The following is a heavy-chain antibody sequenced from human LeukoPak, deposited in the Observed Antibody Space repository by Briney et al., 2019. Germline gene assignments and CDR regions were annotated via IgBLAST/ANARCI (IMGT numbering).Heavy chain of an antibody. Sequence: GGSLRLSCAASGFTFRSYCMTWVRQAPGKGLEWVANINDDATETNYIDSVKGRFTISRDNVRNSLHLQMDSLRAEDTAVYYCSGGGGWESDFWGQGTLVTVSS. D-gene: IGHD6-19*01. V-gene: IGHV3-7*03. J-gene: IGHJ4*02. CDR3: SGGGGWESDF. CDR1: GFTFRSYC. CDR2: INDDATET.